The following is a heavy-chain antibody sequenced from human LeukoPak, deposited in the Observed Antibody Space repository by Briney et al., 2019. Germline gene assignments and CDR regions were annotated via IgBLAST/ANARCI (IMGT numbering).Heavy chain of an antibody. D-gene: IGHD5-12*01. CDR3: AKGAYDYIEMGYFDY. Sequence: GGSLRLSCAASGFTLNNFAMSWVRQAPGKGLEWVSLIIGSSGDTFYEDSVKGRFTTSRDNSKNRLYLQMNSLRAEDTALYYCAKGAYDYIEMGYFDYWGQGTLVTVSS. CDR1: GFTLNNFA. J-gene: IGHJ4*02. V-gene: IGHV3-23*01. CDR2: IIGSSGDT.